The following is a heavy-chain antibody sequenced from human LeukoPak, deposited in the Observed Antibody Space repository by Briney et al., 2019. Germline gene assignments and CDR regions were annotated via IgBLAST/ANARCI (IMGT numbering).Heavy chain of an antibody. V-gene: IGHV3-23*01. CDR1: GFIFSNYA. J-gene: IGHJ5*02. CDR3: AKGAASALVDWFDP. Sequence: PGGSLRLSCAASGFIFSNYAMMWVRQAPGKGLEGVSSVTGSGVGTFYADSVKGRFTISRDNSQNTLYLQMNSLGAEDTAVYYRAKGAASALVDWFDPWGQGTLVTVSS. CDR2: VTGSGVGT. D-gene: IGHD6-25*01.